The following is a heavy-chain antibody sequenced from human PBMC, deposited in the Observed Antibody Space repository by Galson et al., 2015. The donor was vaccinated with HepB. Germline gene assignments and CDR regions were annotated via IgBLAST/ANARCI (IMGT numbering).Heavy chain of an antibody. Sequence: SVKVSCKASGGTFSSYAISWVRQAPGQGLEWMGGIIPIFGTANYAQKFQGRVTITADKSTSTAYMGLSSLRSEDTAVYYCARVHHPWYFDLWGRGTLVTVSS. V-gene: IGHV1-69*06. CDR2: IIPIFGTA. J-gene: IGHJ2*01. D-gene: IGHD1-14*01. CDR3: ARVHHPWYFDL. CDR1: GGTFSSYA.